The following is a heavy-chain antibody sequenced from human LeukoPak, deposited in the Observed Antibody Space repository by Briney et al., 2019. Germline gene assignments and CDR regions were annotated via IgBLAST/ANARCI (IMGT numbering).Heavy chain of an antibody. CDR3: ARVIAAARTRAFDI. CDR2: IYTSGST. D-gene: IGHD6-13*01. V-gene: IGHV4-4*07. J-gene: IGHJ3*02. CDR1: GGSISRHY. Sequence: SETLSLTCTDSGGSISRHYWMWIRQPAGKGLEWIGRIYTSGSTNYHPSLKSRVTISVDTSKNQFSLKLSSVTAADTAVYYCARVIAAARTRAFDIWGQGTMVTVSS.